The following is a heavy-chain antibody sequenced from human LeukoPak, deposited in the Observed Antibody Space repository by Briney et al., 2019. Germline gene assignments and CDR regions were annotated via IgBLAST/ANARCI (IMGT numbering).Heavy chain of an antibody. CDR1: GGSFSGYY. CDR2: INHSGST. CDR3: ARGRYYYGSGTNGYLDY. D-gene: IGHD3-10*01. Sequence: SETLSLTCAVYGGSFSGYYWSWIRQPPGKGLEWIGEINHSGSTNYNPSPKSRVTISVDTSKNQFSLKLSSVTAADTAVYYCARGRYYYGSGTNGYLDYWGQGTLVTVSS. J-gene: IGHJ4*02. V-gene: IGHV4-34*01.